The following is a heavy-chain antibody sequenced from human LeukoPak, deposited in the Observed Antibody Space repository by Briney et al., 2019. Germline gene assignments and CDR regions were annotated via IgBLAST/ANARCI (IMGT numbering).Heavy chain of an antibody. CDR1: GFTFSSYW. V-gene: IGHV3-74*01. Sequence: PGGSLRLSCAASGFTFSSYWMHWARQAPGKGLVCVSRIKSDGSSTSYADSVKGRFTISRDDAKNTLYLQMNSLRAEDTAVYYCARAYNSHFDYWSQGALVTVSS. CDR3: ARAYNSHFDY. D-gene: IGHD1-1*01. J-gene: IGHJ4*02. CDR2: IKSDGSST.